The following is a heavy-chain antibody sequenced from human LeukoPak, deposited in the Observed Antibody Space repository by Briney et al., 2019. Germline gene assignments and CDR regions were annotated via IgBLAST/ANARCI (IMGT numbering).Heavy chain of an antibody. Sequence: SVKVSCKASGGTFSSYAISWVRQAPGQGLEWMGRIIPILGIANYAQKFQGRVTITADKSTSTAYMELSSLRSEDTAVYYCARSAAAGKIFDSWGQGTLVTVSS. CDR3: ARSAAAGKIFDS. CDR1: GGTFSSYA. V-gene: IGHV1-69*04. CDR2: IIPILGIA. D-gene: IGHD6-13*01. J-gene: IGHJ4*02.